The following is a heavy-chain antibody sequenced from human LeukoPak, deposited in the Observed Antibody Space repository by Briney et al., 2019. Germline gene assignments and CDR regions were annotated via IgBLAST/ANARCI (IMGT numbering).Heavy chain of an antibody. CDR3: AKDPYDFWSGYYYFDY. J-gene: IGHJ4*02. CDR2: ISGSGGST. D-gene: IGHD3-3*01. V-gene: IGHV3-23*01. CDR1: GFTFSSYA. Sequence: PGRSLRLSCAASGFTFSSYAMSWVRQAPGKGLEWVSAISGSGGSTYYADSVKGRFTISRDNSKNTLYLQMNSLRAEDTAVYYCAKDPYDFWSGYYYFDYWGQGTLVTVSS.